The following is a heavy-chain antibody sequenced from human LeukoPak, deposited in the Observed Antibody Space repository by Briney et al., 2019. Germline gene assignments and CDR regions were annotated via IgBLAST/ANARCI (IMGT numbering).Heavy chain of an antibody. CDR1: GYTFTSYD. D-gene: IGHD3-10*01. J-gene: IGHJ4*02. V-gene: IGHV1-8*01. Sequence: ASVEVSCKASGYTFTSYDINWVRQATGQGLEWMGWMNPNSGNTGYAQKFQGRVTMTRNTSISTAYMELSSLRSEDTAVYYCARGVLWFGELSFDYWGQGTLVTVSS. CDR3: ARGVLWFGELSFDY. CDR2: MNPNSGNT.